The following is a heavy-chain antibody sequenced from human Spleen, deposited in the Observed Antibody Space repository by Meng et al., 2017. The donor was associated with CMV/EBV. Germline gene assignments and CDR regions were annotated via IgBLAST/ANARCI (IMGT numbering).Heavy chain of an antibody. Sequence: ASVKVSCKASGYTFTNYGFSWVRQAPGQGLEWVGWISTYNGNTNYAQNLQGRVTMTTDTSTTTAYMEVRSLTSDDTAFYYCARDGVAQMEHWGQGTLVTVSS. D-gene: IGHD1-1*01. CDR2: ISTYNGNT. V-gene: IGHV1-18*01. J-gene: IGHJ4*02. CDR3: ARDGVAQMEH. CDR1: GYTFTNYG.